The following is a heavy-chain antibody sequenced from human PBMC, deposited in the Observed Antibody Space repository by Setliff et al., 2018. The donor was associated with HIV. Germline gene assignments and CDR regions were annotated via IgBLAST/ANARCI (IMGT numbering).Heavy chain of an antibody. CDR2: ISDSGGRA. Sequence: GGSLRLSCAASGFTFSSCAMSWVRQAPGKGLEWVSTISDSGGRAYYADSVKGRFTISRDNSKNTLYLQMNSLKTEDTAVYYCARDVSPIVVVTAPDYWGQGTLVTVSS. V-gene: IGHV3-23*01. CDR3: ARDVSPIVVVTAPDY. CDR1: GFTFSSCA. J-gene: IGHJ4*02. D-gene: IGHD2-21*02.